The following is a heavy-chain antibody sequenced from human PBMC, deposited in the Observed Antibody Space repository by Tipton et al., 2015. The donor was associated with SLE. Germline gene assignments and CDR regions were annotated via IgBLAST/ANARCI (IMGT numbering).Heavy chain of an antibody. J-gene: IGHJ4*02. CDR3: ASALLVSLDY. CDR1: GFTFSIYA. Sequence: SLRLSCAASGFTFSIYAMHWVRQAPGKGLEWVAVISYDGSNKYYADSVKGRFTISRDNSKNTLYLQMNSLRAEDTAVYYCASALLVSLDYWGQGTLVTVSS. CDR2: ISYDGSNK. D-gene: IGHD4-23*01. V-gene: IGHV3-30*04.